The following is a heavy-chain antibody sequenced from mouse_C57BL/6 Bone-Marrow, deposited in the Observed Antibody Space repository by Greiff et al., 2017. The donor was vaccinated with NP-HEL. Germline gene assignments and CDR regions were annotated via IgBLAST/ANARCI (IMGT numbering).Heavy chain of an antibody. CDR3: ARWDLGNDAGFAY. Sequence: QVQLKQSGAELMKPGASVKLSCKATGYTFTGYWIEWVKQRPGHGLEWLGEILPGSGSTNYNEKFKGKATFTEDTSSNTAYMQLSSLTTEDSAIYYCARWDLGNDAGFAYWGQGTLVTVSA. V-gene: IGHV1-9*01. CDR2: ILPGSGST. J-gene: IGHJ3*01. D-gene: IGHD4-1*01. CDR1: GYTFTGYW.